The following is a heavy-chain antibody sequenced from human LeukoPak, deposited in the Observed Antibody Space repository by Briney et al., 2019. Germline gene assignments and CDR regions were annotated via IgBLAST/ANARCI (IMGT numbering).Heavy chain of an antibody. Sequence: GGSLRLSCAASGFTFSSYAMSWVRQAPGKGLESVSTIRSSGINTYYADSVKGRFTISRDNSKNTLYLQMNSLRAEDTAVYYCAKDREVTTPFDYWGQGTLVTVSS. CDR1: GFTFSSYA. CDR2: IRSSGINT. CDR3: AKDREVTTPFDY. V-gene: IGHV3-23*01. D-gene: IGHD4-17*01. J-gene: IGHJ4*02.